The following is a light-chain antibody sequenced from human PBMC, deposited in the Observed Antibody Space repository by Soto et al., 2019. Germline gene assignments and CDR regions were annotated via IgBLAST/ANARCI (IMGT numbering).Light chain of an antibody. J-gene: IGKJ3*01. Sequence: DIVVTQSPLSLPVTPGEPASISCRSSQSLLHSDGYNYLDWYLQKPGQSPQLLIQLGSMRASGVPDSFSGSVSGTDFTLKISRVEAEDVGVYYCMQVLQIPVTFGPGTKVDI. V-gene: IGKV2-28*01. CDR1: QSLLHSDGYNY. CDR3: MQVLQIPVT. CDR2: LGS.